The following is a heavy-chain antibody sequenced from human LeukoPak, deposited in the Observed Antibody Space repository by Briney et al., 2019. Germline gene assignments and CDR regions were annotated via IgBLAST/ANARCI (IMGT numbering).Heavy chain of an antibody. CDR2: ISSSSTYT. Sequence: GGSLRLSCTGSGFSLSIHQMVWVRQVAEKGLEWVSSISSSSTYTYYADSVKGRFTVSRDNAKNSLYLQMDSLRDEDTAVYYCARDLEGQDYWGQGSLVTVSS. J-gene: IGHJ4*02. V-gene: IGHV3-21*06. CDR3: ARDLEGQDY. CDR1: GFSLSIHQ.